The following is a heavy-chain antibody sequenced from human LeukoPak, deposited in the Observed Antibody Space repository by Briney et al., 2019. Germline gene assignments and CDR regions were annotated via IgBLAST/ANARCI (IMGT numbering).Heavy chain of an antibody. Sequence: SETLPLTCTVSGGSISSYYWSWIRQPAGKGLEWIGRIYTSGSTNYNPSLKSRVTMSVDTSKNRFSLKLSSVTAADTAVYYCARTVAGTALSAFDIWGQGTMVTVSS. D-gene: IGHD6-19*01. CDR2: IYTSGST. V-gene: IGHV4-4*07. CDR1: GGSISSYY. J-gene: IGHJ3*02. CDR3: ARTVAGTALSAFDI.